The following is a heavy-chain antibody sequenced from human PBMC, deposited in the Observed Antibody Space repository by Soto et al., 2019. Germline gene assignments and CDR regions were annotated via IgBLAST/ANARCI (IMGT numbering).Heavy chain of an antibody. Sequence: QVQLVQSGAEVRKPGASVKVSCKASGYTFTTYGITWVRQAPGQGLVWMGWISGYNGHTKYAQKFQGRVTMTTDTPTRTVYMDLRSPRADDMAVYYCAREGEMPYYYYGLDVWGQGTTVTVSS. CDR3: AREGEMPYYYYGLDV. D-gene: IGHD3-16*01. CDR1: GYTFTTYG. J-gene: IGHJ6*02. V-gene: IGHV1-18*03. CDR2: ISGYNGHT.